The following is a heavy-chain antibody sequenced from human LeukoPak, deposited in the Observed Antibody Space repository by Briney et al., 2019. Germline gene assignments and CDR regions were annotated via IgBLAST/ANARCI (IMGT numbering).Heavy chain of an antibody. CDR3: AREGAFSSGWPAIFDY. CDR2: IYTSGST. D-gene: IGHD6-19*01. Sequence: PSETLSLTCTVSGGSISSGSYYWSWIRQPAGKGLEWIGRIYTSGSTNYNPSLKSRVTISVDTSKNQSSLKLSSVTAADTAVYYCAREGAFSSGWPAIFDYWGQGTLVTVSS. J-gene: IGHJ4*02. V-gene: IGHV4-61*02. CDR1: GGSISSGSYY.